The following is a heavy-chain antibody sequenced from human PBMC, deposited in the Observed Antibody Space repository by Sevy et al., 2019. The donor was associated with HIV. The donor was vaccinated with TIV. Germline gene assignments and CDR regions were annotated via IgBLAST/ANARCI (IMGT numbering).Heavy chain of an antibody. D-gene: IGHD3-22*01. J-gene: IGHJ4*02. CDR2: IKQDGSEQ. CDR1: GFTFTSYW. Sequence: GGSLRLSCAASGFTFTSYWMSWVRQAPGKGLEWVANIKQDGSEQYYVDSVKGRFTISRDNAKKSLYLQMNSLRAEDTAVYYCARDGGYYDSTAGFDYWGQGTLVTVSS. V-gene: IGHV3-7*03. CDR3: ARDGGYYDSTAGFDY.